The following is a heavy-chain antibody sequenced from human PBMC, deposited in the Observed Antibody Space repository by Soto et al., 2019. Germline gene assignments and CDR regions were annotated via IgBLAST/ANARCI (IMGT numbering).Heavy chain of an antibody. J-gene: IGHJ4*02. V-gene: IGHV1-69*08. CDR3: ARDDYYGAGSYSRVCDY. CDR2: IIPILGIA. Sequence: QVQLVQSGAEVKKPGSSVKVSCKASGGTFSSYTISWVRQAPGQGLEWMGRIIPILGIANYAQKFQGRVTITADKSTSTADMYLSSLRSEYTAVYYCARDDYYGAGSYSRVCDYWGQGTLVTVSS. D-gene: IGHD3-10*01. CDR1: GGTFSSYT.